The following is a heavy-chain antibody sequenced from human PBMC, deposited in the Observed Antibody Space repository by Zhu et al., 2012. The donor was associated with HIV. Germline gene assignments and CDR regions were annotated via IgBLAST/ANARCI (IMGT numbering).Heavy chain of an antibody. J-gene: IGHJ1*01. Sequence: QVQLQQWDAGLLRPSETLSLTCDVDGGSSRGFFWSWIRQPPGKGLEWIGEINHSGTINYNPSLKSRVTMSIDTSNNQISLKLPSSVTAADTAVYYCARAPEYFYDKSGYYSEYFQYWGQGAWSPSR. CDR3: ARAPEYFYDKSGYYSEYFQY. V-gene: IGHV4-34*01. D-gene: IGHD3-22*01. CDR1: GGSSRGFF. CDR2: INHSGTI.